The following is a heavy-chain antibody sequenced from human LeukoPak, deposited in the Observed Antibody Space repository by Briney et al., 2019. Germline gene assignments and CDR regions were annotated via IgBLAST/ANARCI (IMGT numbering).Heavy chain of an antibody. CDR2: IWYDGSNK. CDR1: GFTFSSYG. D-gene: IGHD3-3*01. J-gene: IGHJ3*02. Sequence: PGRSLRLSCAASGFTFSSYGMHWVRQAPGKGLEWVAVIWYDGSNKYYADSVKGRFTISRDNSKNTLYLQMNSLRAEDTAVYYCARDWSQLNAFDIWGQGTMVTVPS. V-gene: IGHV3-33*01. CDR3: ARDWSQLNAFDI.